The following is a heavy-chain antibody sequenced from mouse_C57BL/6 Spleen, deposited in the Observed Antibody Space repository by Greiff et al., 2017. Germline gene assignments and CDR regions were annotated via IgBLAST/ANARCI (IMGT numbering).Heavy chain of an antibody. Sequence: QVQLQQPGAELVRPGSSVKLSCKASGYTFTSYWMDWVKQRPGQGLEWIGNIYPSDSETHYNQKFKDKATLTVDKSSSTAYMQLSSLTSEDSAVYYCAISSIPTGFAYWGQGTLVTVSA. J-gene: IGHJ3*01. V-gene: IGHV1-61*01. D-gene: IGHD2-3*01. CDR3: AISSIPTGFAY. CDR2: IYPSDSET. CDR1: GYTFTSYW.